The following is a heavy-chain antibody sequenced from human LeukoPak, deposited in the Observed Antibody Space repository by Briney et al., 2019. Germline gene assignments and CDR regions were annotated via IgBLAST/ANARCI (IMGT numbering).Heavy chain of an antibody. J-gene: IGHJ6*02. CDR2: IYTSGST. D-gene: IGHD2-2*01. CDR3: ARGPDIVVVPAARPVYYYYYGMDV. CDR1: GGSISSYY. V-gene: IGHV4-4*07. Sequence: SETLSLTCTVSGGSISSYYWSWIRQPAGKGLEWIGRIYTSGSTNYNPSLKSRVTMSVDTSKNQFPLKLSSVTAADTAVYYCARGPDIVVVPAARPVYYYYYGMDVWGQGTTVTVSS.